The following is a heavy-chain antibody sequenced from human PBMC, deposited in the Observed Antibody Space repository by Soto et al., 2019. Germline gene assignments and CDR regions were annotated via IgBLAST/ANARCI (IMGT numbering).Heavy chain of an antibody. CDR1: GFTFSNYA. CDR2: ISYDGSNK. D-gene: IGHD2-21*01. CDR3: ASKDSGVIVY. J-gene: IGHJ4*02. V-gene: IGHV3-30-3*01. Sequence: GGSLRLSCAASGFTFSNYAVHWVRQAPGKGLEWVAVISYDGSNKYYADSVKGRFTISRDNSKNTLYLQMNSLRAEDTAVDYWASKDSGVIVYWGQGTLVPVSS.